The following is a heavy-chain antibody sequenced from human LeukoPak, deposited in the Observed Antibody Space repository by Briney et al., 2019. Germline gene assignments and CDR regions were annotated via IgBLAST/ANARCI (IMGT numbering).Heavy chain of an antibody. D-gene: IGHD5-18*01. CDR1: GASVSSGRYY. Sequence: SETLSLTCTVSGASVSSGRYYWSWIRQHPVKGLEWIAYIVDSEKIYYNPSLKSRLILSLDTSENQFSLNLSSMTAADTAVYFCASGYGSGWFDAWGQGTLVAVSS. V-gene: IGHV4-31*03. J-gene: IGHJ5*02. CDR3: ASGYGSGWFDA. CDR2: IVDSEKI.